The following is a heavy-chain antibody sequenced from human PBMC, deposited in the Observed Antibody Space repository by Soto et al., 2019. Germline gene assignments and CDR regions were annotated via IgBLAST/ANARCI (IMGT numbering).Heavy chain of an antibody. CDR1: GGSISSGGYY. CDR2: IYYSGST. J-gene: IGHJ4*02. D-gene: IGHD4-17*01. V-gene: IGHV4-31*03. Sequence: QVQLQESGPGLVKPSQTLSLTCTVSGGSISSGGYYWSWIRQHPGKGLEWIGYIYYSGSTYYNPSLTSRVTISVATSKNQFSLKLSSVTAADTAVYYCARDSVTTSKVDYWGQGTLVTVSS. CDR3: ARDSVTTSKVDY.